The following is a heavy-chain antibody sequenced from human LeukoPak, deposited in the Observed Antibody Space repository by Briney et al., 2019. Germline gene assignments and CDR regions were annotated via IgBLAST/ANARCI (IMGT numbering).Heavy chain of an antibody. CDR2: IRNRGSSI. CDR3: ARTRDVPFAY. D-gene: IGHD5-24*01. V-gene: IGHV3-48*03. J-gene: IGHJ4*02. Sequence: GGSLRLSCAASGFTFSSYEMNWVRQAPGKGLEWLSHIRNRGSSIQYADSVKGRFTISRDNAKNSLYLQMNSLRVEDTAVYYCARTRDVPFAYWGQGTLVTVSS. CDR1: GFTFSSYE.